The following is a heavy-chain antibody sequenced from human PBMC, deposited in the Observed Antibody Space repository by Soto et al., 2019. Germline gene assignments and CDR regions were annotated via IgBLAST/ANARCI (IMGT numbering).Heavy chain of an antibody. J-gene: IGHJ4*02. Sequence: EVQLVESGGGLVKPGGSLRLSCAASGFTFSSYSMNWVRQAPGKGLEWVSSISSSSSYIYYADSVKGRVTISRDNAKNALYLQMNSLRAEDTAVYYCVWLARGYWGQGTLVTVSS. CDR1: GFTFSSYS. V-gene: IGHV3-21*01. CDR3: VWLARGY. CDR2: ISSSSSYI. D-gene: IGHD6-19*01.